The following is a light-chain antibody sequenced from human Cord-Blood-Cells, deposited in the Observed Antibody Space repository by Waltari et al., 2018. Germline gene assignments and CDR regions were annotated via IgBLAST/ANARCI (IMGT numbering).Light chain of an antibody. V-gene: IGLV2-14*01. CDR1: SSDVGGYNY. CDR3: SSYTSSSTWV. CDR2: EVS. J-gene: IGLJ3*02. Sequence: QSALTQPASVSGSPGQSITISCTGTSSDVGGYNYVYWYQQHPGKAPKLIIYEVSNRPSGVSNRFSGSKSGNTASLTISGLQAEDDADYYCSSYTSSSTWVFGGGTKLTVL.